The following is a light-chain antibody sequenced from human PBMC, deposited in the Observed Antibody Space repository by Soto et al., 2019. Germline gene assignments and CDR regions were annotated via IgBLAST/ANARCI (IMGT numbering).Light chain of an antibody. CDR3: MQALQTPPWT. CDR1: QSISSW. J-gene: IGKJ1*01. V-gene: IGKV1-5*03. Sequence: DIQMTQSPSSLSASEGDRVTITCRASQSISSWLAWYQQKPGKAPKLLIYKASSLESGVPDRFIGSGSGTDFTLKISRVVAEDVGVYYCMQALQTPPWTFGQGTKVDIK. CDR2: KAS.